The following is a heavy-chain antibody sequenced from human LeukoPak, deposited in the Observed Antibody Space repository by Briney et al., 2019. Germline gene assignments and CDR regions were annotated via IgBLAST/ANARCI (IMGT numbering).Heavy chain of an antibody. D-gene: IGHD3-22*01. Sequence: GGSLRLSCAASGFTFDDYAMHWVRQAPGKGLEWVSCISWNSGSIGYADSVKGRFTISRDNAKNSLYLQMNSLRAEDTALYYCAKDRAVNVYYDSSGLVNWGQGTLVTVSS. J-gene: IGHJ4*02. CDR1: GFTFDDYA. CDR3: AKDRAVNVYYDSSGLVN. V-gene: IGHV3-9*01. CDR2: ISWNSGSI.